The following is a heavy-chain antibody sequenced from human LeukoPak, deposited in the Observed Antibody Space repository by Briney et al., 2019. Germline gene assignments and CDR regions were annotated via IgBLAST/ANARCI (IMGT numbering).Heavy chain of an antibody. Sequence: GGSLRLSCAASGFTFSNYWMNWVRQAPGKGLEWVANIKQDGSETYYVDSVKGRFTISRDNAKNSLYLQMNSLRDEDTAVYYCARAYFDYWGQGTLVTVSS. CDR2: IKQDGSET. CDR1: GFTFSNYW. CDR3: ARAYFDY. J-gene: IGHJ4*02. V-gene: IGHV3-7*01.